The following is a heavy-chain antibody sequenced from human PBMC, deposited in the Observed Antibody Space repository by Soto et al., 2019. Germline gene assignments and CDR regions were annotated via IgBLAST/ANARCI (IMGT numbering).Heavy chain of an antibody. CDR1: AFSFTNAW. Sequence: VGSLRLSCVASAFSFTNAWMSWVRQAPGKGLEWVGRIKSITDGGTTDYAAPVKGRFTISRDDSNNTLYLQMNSLKTEDTAVYYCSTGRSTYGLDSWGQGTLVTVSS. D-gene: IGHD5-18*01. J-gene: IGHJ4*02. CDR3: STGRSTYGLDS. V-gene: IGHV3-15*01. CDR2: IKSITDGGTT.